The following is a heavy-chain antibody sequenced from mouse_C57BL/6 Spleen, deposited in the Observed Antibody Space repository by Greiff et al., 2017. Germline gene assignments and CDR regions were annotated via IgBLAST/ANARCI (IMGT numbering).Heavy chain of an antibody. CDR3: AYYGNYIARDY. Sequence: VQLQQSGAELARPGASVKLSCKASGYTFTSYGISWVKQRTGQGLEWIGEIYPRSGNTYYNEKFKGKATLTADKSSSTAYMELRSLTFEDSAVYFCAYYGNYIARDYWGQGPSGPGSS. V-gene: IGHV1-81*01. CDR2: IYPRSGNT. J-gene: IGHJ4*01. CDR1: GYTFTSYG. D-gene: IGHD2-1*01.